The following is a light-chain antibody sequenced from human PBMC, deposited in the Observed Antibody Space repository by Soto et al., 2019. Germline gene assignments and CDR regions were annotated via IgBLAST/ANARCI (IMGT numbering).Light chain of an antibody. J-gene: IGKJ4*01. CDR2: AAS. CDR3: QQSYRTPLT. Sequence: DIQMTQSPSSLSASVGDRVTITCRPSQSISSYLNWYQQKPGKAPKLLIYAASSLQSGVPSRFSGSGSGTDFTLTISSLQPEDFAAYYCQQSYRTPLTVGGGTTVDIK. CDR1: QSISSY. V-gene: IGKV1-39*01.